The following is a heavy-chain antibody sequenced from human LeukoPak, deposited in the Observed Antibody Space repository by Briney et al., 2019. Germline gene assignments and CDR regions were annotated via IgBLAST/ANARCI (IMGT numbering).Heavy chain of an antibody. J-gene: IGHJ4*02. V-gene: IGHV1-2*02. CDR2: INPNSGGT. CDR1: GYTFTGYY. CDR3: ARSARSSCADY. Sequence: ASVKVSCKASGYTFTGYYMHWVRQAPGQGLEWMGWINPNSGGTNYAQKFQGRVTMTRDTSISTVYMELSSLRSEDTAVYYCARSARSSCADYWGQGTLVTVSS. D-gene: IGHD6-13*01.